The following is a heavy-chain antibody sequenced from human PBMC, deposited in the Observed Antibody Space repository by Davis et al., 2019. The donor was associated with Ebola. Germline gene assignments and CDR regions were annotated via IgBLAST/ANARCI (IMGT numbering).Heavy chain of an antibody. CDR1: DYSISNGYY. Sequence: SETLSLTCTVSDYSISNGYYWSWIRQPPGKGLEWIGYIYYSGSTNYNPSLKSRVTISVDTSKNQFSLKLSSVTAADTAVYYWAREDVYSSGSYDYWGQGTLVTVSS. CDR2: IYYSGST. J-gene: IGHJ4*02. D-gene: IGHD6-19*01. CDR3: AREDVYSSGSYDY. V-gene: IGHV4-61*01.